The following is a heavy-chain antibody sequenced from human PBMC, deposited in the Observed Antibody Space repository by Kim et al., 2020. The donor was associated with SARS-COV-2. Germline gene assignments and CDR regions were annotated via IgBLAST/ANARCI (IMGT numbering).Heavy chain of an antibody. V-gene: IGHV3-74*01. Sequence: GGSLRLSCAASGFTFSSYWIHWVRQAPGKGLMWVSRINSDGTTTSYADSVKGRFTISRDNAKNRLYLQMNSLRAEDTAVYYCARDLESSWYSPTFDLWGRGTLATVSS. J-gene: IGHJ2*01. D-gene: IGHD6-13*01. CDR1: GFTFSSYW. CDR2: INSDGTTT. CDR3: ARDLESSWYSPTFDL.